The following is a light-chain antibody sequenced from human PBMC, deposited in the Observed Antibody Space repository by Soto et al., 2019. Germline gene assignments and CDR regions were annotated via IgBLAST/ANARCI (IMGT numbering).Light chain of an antibody. J-gene: IGKJ1*01. CDR2: GSS. Sequence: EIVLTQSPGTLSLSPGERATLSCRASQSVSSAYLAWYQQKLGQAPRLLIYGSSNRATDIPDRFSGSGSGTDFNLTISRLEPEDFAVYYCRQYASSRWTFGQGTKVEIK. CDR3: RQYASSRWT. CDR1: QSVSSAY. V-gene: IGKV3-20*01.